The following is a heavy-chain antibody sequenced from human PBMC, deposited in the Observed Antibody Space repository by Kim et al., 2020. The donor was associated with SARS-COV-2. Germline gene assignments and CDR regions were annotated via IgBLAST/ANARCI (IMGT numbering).Heavy chain of an antibody. V-gene: IGHV1-18*04. Sequence: ASVKVSCKASGYTFTSYGISWVRQAPGQGLEWMGWISAYNGNTNYAQKLQGRVTMTTDTSTSTAYMELRSLRSDDTAVYYCARDIHPRHGPLLGGNKYYYGMDVWGQGTTVTVSS. CDR3: ARDIHPRHGPLLGGNKYYYGMDV. CDR1: GYTFTSYG. D-gene: IGHD2-15*01. J-gene: IGHJ6*02. CDR2: ISAYNGNT.